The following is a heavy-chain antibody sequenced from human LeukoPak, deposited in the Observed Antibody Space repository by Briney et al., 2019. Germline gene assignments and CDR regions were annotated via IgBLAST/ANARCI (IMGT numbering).Heavy chain of an antibody. D-gene: IGHD3-10*01. J-gene: IGHJ6*02. CDR1: GFTFSSYA. CDR3: ARDYGSGSFINYYYYYGMDV. CDR2: IRYDGSNK. V-gene: IGHV3-30*02. Sequence: GGSLRLSCAASGFTFSSYAMSWVRQAPGKGLEWVAFIRYDGSNKYYADSVKGRFTISRDNSKNTLYLQMNSLRAEDTAVYYCARDYGSGSFINYYYYYGMDVWGQGTTVTVSS.